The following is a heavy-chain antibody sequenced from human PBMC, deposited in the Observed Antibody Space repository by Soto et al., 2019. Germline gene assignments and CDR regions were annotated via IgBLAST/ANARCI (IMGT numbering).Heavy chain of an antibody. V-gene: IGHV3-15*01. CDR2: IKTNIDGGRI. J-gene: IGHJ6*02. CDR3: TTNSVTDFYYSGMEV. Sequence: GGSLRLSCSVSGFTFSNGWMTWVSQAPGKGLEWVGRIKTNIDGGRIDYAAPVKGRFTISRDDSKNTLYLQMNSLKTEDTGVYYCTTNSVTDFYYSGMEVWGRGTTVTVSS. CDR1: GFTFSNGW.